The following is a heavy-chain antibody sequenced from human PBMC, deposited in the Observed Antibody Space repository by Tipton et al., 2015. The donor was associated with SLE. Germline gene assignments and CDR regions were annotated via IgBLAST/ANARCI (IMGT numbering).Heavy chain of an antibody. CDR1: GASVNSYF. Sequence: TLSLTCTVSGASVNSYFWSWIRQSAGKGLEWIGRIYSSDNMDYNPSLKSRITMSVDTSKNQFSLNLNSVTAADTAVYYCARVRSLDCYFDLWGRGTLVTVSS. CDR2: IYSSDNM. CDR3: ARVRSLDCYFDL. J-gene: IGHJ2*01. V-gene: IGHV4-4*07.